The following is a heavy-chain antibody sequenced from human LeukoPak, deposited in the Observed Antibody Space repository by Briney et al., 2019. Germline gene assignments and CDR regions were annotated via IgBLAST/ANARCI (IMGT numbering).Heavy chain of an antibody. D-gene: IGHD1-26*01. CDR2: INPSGGST. V-gene: IGHV1-46*01. J-gene: IGHJ6*03. Sequence: ASVKVSCKASGYTFTSYYMHWVRQAPGQGLEWMGIINPSGGSTSYAQKFQGRVTMTRDTSTSTVYMELSSLRSEDTAVYYCARDRRSWDYYYYMDVWGKGTTVTVSS. CDR1: GYTFTSYY. CDR3: ARDRRSWDYYYYMDV.